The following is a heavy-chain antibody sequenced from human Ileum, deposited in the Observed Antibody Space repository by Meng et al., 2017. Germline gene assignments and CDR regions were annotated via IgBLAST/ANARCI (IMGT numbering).Heavy chain of an antibody. CDR2: TYYSGTT. J-gene: IGHJ4*02. CDR3: ARGKAIPDF. V-gene: IGHV4-59*08. D-gene: IGHD2-2*02. Sequence: QVQLQVSGPGLGKPSETLSLTCTVSGRSIRGSYWSWIRQFPGKGLEWIGYTYYSGTTNYNPSLRGRVTMSVDTSRAQFSLKLTSVTAADTAIYYCARGKAIPDFWGQGTLVTVSS. CDR1: GRSIRGSY.